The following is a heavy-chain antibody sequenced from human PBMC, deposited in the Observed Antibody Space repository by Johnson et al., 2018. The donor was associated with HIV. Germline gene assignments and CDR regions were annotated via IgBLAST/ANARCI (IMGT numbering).Heavy chain of an antibody. CDR1: GFTFTDYY. D-gene: IGHD3-10*01. Sequence: QVQLVESGGGLVKPGGSLRLSCAASGFTFTDYYISWIRQAPGKGLEWISYVNRGNAMYYADSVKGRFASSRDNVKNSIYLQLNSLKVEDTAVYYCARSYSTDALDVWGQGTMVTVSS. CDR2: VNRGNAM. CDR3: ARSYSTDALDV. J-gene: IGHJ3*01. V-gene: IGHV3-11*04.